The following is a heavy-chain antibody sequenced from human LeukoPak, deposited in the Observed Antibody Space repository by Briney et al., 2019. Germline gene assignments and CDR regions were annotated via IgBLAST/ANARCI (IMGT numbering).Heavy chain of an antibody. J-gene: IGHJ4*02. CDR1: GGSISSGSYY. CDR3: ARVAFSSGWYPIFDY. V-gene: IGHV4-61*02. Sequence: RPSETQSLTCTVSGGSISSGSYYWSWIRQPAGKGLEWIGRIYTSGSTNYNPSLKSRVTISVDTSKNQFSLKLSSVTAADTAVYYCARVAFSSGWYPIFDYWGQGTLVTVSS. D-gene: IGHD6-19*01. CDR2: IYTSGST.